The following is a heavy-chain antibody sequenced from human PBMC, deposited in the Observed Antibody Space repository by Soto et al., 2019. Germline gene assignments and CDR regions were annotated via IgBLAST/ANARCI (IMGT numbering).Heavy chain of an antibody. D-gene: IGHD4-17*01. CDR2: ISYSGRT. Sequence: SETLSLTCTVSGASIITDNYFWVWIRQSPRRGLELIGSISYSGRTYDNPSLQSRVAISIDASKNQFSLKLTSVTTADTAVYYCARRRASDYGGNHHPYYFDRWGQGALVTVSS. CDR1: GASIITDNYF. V-gene: IGHV4-39*01. J-gene: IGHJ4*02. CDR3: ARRRASDYGGNHHPYYFDR.